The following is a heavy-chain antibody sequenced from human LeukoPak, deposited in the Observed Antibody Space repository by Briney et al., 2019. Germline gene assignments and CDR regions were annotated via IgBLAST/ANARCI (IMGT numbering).Heavy chain of an antibody. CDR1: GFTFSSYG. V-gene: IGHV3-30*18. J-gene: IGHJ4*02. CDR2: ISYDGSKK. D-gene: IGHD2-2*01. Sequence: GGSLRLSCAASGFTFSSYGMHWVRQAPGKGLEWVAVISYDGSKKYYADSVKGRFTISRDNSKNTLYLQMNSLRAEDTAVYYCAKDLGYCSSTSCYPDYWGQGTLVTVSS. CDR3: AKDLGYCSSTSCYPDY.